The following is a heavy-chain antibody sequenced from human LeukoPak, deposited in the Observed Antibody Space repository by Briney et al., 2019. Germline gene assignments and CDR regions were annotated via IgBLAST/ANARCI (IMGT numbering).Heavy chain of an antibody. V-gene: IGHV3-7*01. J-gene: IGHJ4*02. Sequence: PGGSLRLSCVDSKFSLGNYWMAWVRQAPGKGLEWVANIKHDGNEKYYVDSVRGRFTISRDNAENSLYLQMNSLRAEDTAIYFCARHMPAVGATPFDSWGQGTLVTVSS. CDR3: ARHMPAVGATPFDS. CDR2: IKHDGNEK. CDR1: KFSLGNYW. D-gene: IGHD1-26*01.